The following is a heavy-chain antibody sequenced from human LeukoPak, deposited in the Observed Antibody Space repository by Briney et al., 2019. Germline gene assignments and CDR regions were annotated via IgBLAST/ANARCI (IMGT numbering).Heavy chain of an antibody. D-gene: IGHD3-22*01. CDR2: IYPGDSDT. CDR3: AGGKSYDSSGYYSN. J-gene: IGHJ4*02. V-gene: IGHV5-51*01. CDR1: GYSFATYW. Sequence: PGESLKISCKASGYSFATYWIGWVRQMPGKGLEWMGIIYPGDSDTRYSPSFQGHVTISADKSISTAYLQWSSLKASDTAMYYCAGGKSYDSSGYYSNWGQGTPVTVSS.